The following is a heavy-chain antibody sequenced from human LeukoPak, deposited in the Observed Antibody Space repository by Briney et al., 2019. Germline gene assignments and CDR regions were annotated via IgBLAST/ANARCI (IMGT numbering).Heavy chain of an antibody. V-gene: IGHV3-7*03. D-gene: IGHD1-14*01. Sequence: GGSLRLSCAASTFTFSNYWMSWVRQAPGKGLEWVANIKQDGSEKYYVDSVKGRFTISRDNAKTSLYLQMNSLRAEDTAVYYCARDVLAAGATGTFDIWGQGTLVTVSS. CDR1: TFTFSNYW. CDR2: IKQDGSEK. CDR3: ARDVLAAGATGTFDI. J-gene: IGHJ4*02.